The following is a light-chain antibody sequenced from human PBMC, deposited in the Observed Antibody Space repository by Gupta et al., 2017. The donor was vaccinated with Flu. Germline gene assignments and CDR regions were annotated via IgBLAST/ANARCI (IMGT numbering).Light chain of an antibody. CDR3: MQSRQTARS. Sequence: THYPLKVPFNLRESAATPCRSGRGLLHSAGYYYLDWYLQEPAQPPQLLIYSASTRAAGVHNRFSGSGGGALFTPEISSVEAEVVGVYCCMQSRQTARSFGQGTRLE. CDR2: SAS. V-gene: IGKV2-28*01. CDR1: RGLLHSAGYYY. J-gene: IGKJ2*03.